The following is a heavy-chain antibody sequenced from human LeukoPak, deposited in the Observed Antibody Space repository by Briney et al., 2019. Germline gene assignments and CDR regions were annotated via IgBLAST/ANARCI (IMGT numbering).Heavy chain of an antibody. CDR3: MRGGPYSDGLY. CDR2: TSDGGIST. J-gene: IGHJ4*02. V-gene: IGHV3-23*01. Sequence: GGSLRLSCAVSHLSFSNYAMSWVRQAPGKGLEWVSGTSDGGISTFYADSVKGRFTMSTDNSKNTLYLQMNSLRAADTAVYYCMRGGPYSDGLYWGQGTLVTVSS. D-gene: IGHD3-10*01. CDR1: HLSFSNYA.